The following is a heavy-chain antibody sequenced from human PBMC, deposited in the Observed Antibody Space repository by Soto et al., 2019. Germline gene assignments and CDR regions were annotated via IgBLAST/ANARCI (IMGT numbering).Heavy chain of an antibody. V-gene: IGHV3-33*01. CDR2: IWYDGSNK. Sequence: QVQLVESGGGVVQPGRSLRLSCAASGFTFSSYGMHWVRQAPGKGLEWVAVIWYDGSNKYYADSVKGRFTISRDNSKNTRYLQMNSLRAEDTAVYYCARDFRYCSGGSCYREYYYYGMDVWGQGTTVTVSS. D-gene: IGHD2-15*01. J-gene: IGHJ6*02. CDR3: ARDFRYCSGGSCYREYYYYGMDV. CDR1: GFTFSSYG.